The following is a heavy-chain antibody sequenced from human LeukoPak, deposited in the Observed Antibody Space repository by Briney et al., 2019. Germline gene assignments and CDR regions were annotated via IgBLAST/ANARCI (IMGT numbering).Heavy chain of an antibody. D-gene: IGHD3-22*01. Sequence: GGSLRLSCAASGFIFSSYGIHWVRQAPGKGLEWVAFISDDGSNKYYADSVKGRFTISRDNSKNTLYLQMNSLRAEDTALYYCAKDQRDYDSSAFIDYWGQGTLVTVSS. J-gene: IGHJ4*02. CDR1: GFIFSSYG. V-gene: IGHV3-30*18. CDR2: ISDDGSNK. CDR3: AKDQRDYDSSAFIDY.